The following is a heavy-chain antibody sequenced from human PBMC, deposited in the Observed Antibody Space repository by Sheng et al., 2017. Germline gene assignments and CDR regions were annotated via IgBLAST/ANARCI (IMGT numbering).Heavy chain of an antibody. CDR3: ARGTKGYSGSYSAVDY. D-gene: IGHD1-26*01. V-gene: IGHV3-48*03. J-gene: IGHJ4*02. CDR1: GFTFSSSE. Sequence: EVQLVESGGGLVQPGGSLRLSCAASGFTFSSSEMNWVRQASGKGPEWVSYISSSGSTIYYADSVKGRFTISRDNANNSLNLQMNSLRAGDTAIYYCARGTKGYSGSYSAVDYWGQGTLVTVSS. CDR2: ISSSGSTI.